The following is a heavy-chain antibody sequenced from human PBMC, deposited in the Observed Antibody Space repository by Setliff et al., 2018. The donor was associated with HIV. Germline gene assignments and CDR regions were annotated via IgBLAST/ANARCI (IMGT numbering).Heavy chain of an antibody. V-gene: IGHV3-7*01. CDR1: GFTFSNYW. Sequence: GGSLRLSCAASGFTFSNYWMSWVRQTPGKGLEWVANIKPDGSSTSYADSVKGRFTISRDNAKNTLFLQMNSLRAEDTAVYYCARAQDNYYDSSGYSFDSWGQGSLVTVSS. J-gene: IGHJ4*02. D-gene: IGHD3-22*01. CDR3: ARAQDNYYDSSGYSFDS. CDR2: IKPDGSST.